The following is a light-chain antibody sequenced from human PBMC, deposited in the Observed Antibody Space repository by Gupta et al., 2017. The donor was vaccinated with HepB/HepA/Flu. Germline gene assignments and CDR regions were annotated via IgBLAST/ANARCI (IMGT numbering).Light chain of an antibody. Sequence: SYVLTQPASVSVAPGKTARITCGGKNIGSKSVHWYQQKPGQAPVLVVYEDNDRPSGISGRISGSNSGDTATLTISRVEAGDEADYYCQMWDSSSDVVFGGGTKLTVL. CDR2: EDN. V-gene: IGLV3-21*03. J-gene: IGLJ2*01. CDR1: NIGSKS. CDR3: QMWDSSSDVV.